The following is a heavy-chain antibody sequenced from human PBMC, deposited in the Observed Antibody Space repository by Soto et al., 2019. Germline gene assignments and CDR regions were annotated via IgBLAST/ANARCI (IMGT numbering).Heavy chain of an antibody. CDR2: ISGSGGST. CDR1: GFTFSSYA. CDR3: AKDPHRSGYYEPLLGY. V-gene: IGHV3-23*01. J-gene: IGHJ4*02. Sequence: GGSLRLSCAASGFTFSSYAMSWVRQAPGKGLEWVSAISGSGGSTYYADSVKGRFTISRDNSKNTLYLQMNSLRAEDTAVYYCAKDPHRSGYYEPLLGYWGQGTLVTVSS. D-gene: IGHD3-22*01.